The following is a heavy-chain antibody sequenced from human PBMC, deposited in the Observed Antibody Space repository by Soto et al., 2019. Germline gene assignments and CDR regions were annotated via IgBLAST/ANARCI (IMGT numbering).Heavy chain of an antibody. Sequence: SLTCAVSGASISGSYYYWAWLRQSPGKGPEWIGSVFYTGFTSYNPSLESRVSVSADTSKSQFSLKLSAVTAADTAVYYCATSQKGYNWNYFDHWGQGALVTVSS. V-gene: IGHV4-39*01. CDR2: VFYTGFT. D-gene: IGHD1-20*01. CDR1: GASISGSYYY. J-gene: IGHJ4*02. CDR3: ATSQKGYNWNYFDH.